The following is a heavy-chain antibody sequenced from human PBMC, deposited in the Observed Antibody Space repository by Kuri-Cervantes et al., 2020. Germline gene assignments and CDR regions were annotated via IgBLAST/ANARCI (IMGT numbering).Heavy chain of an antibody. J-gene: IGHJ6*02. Sequence: ASVKVSCKASGYTFTSYGISWVRQAPGQGLEWMGWISAYNGNTNYAQKLQGRVTMTEDTSTDTAYMELNSLRAEDTAVYYCARVWADYYYYYGMDVWGQGTTVTVSS. CDR3: ARVWADYYYYYGMDV. CDR2: ISAYNGNT. V-gene: IGHV1-18*01. CDR1: GYTFTSYG. D-gene: IGHD7-27*01.